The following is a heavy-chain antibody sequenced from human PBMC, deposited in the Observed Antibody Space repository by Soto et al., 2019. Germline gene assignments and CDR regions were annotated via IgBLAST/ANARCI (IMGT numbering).Heavy chain of an antibody. CDR1: GGSVSSGDFY. D-gene: IGHD4-17*01. J-gene: IGHJ4*02. CDR2: IYYMGSS. Sequence: QVQLQESGPGLVKPSQTLSLTCTVFGGSVSSGDFYCIWIRQPPGKGLEWIGYIYYMGSSYYHPSIKHRVIISVDASKNPFSLNMRSVTAADTAVYFCARGILAYGAQFDYWGRGALVDVSS. CDR3: ARGILAYGAQFDY. V-gene: IGHV4-30-4*01.